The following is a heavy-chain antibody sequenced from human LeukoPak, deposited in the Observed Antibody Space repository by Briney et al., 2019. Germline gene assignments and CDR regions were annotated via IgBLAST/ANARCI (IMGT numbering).Heavy chain of an antibody. CDR1: GFTLSSYA. CDR3: TRGRGSYSLDY. V-gene: IGHV3-30*01. D-gene: IGHD1-26*01. CDR2: ISYDGSNE. J-gene: IGHJ4*02. Sequence: GGSLRLSCAASGFTLSSYAMHWVRQAPGKGLEWGAIISYDGSNEHYADSVKGRFTISRDNSKNTLFLQMNSLRAEDTAIYYCTRGRGSYSLDYWGRGTLVTVSS.